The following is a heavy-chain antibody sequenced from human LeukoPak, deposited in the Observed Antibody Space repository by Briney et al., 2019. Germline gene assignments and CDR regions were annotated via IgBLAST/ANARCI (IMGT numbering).Heavy chain of an antibody. CDR1: GRSITSDIFY. D-gene: IGHD4-23*01. Sequence: SETLSLTCTVSGRSITSDIFYWNWIRQHPGKGLEWIGSIHNSRGTSYNPSLESRLTISVDTSENQFFLKMSYVTAADTAMYYCGKVGGNSNSWGQGTLVTVSS. CDR3: GKVGGNSNS. J-gene: IGHJ5*02. V-gene: IGHV4-31*03. CDR2: IHNSRGT.